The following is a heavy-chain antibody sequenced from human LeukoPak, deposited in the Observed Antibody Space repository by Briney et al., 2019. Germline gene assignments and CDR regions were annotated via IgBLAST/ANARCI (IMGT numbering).Heavy chain of an antibody. CDR3: AKDEDTLGYTISGY. CDR2: ISYDGSNK. D-gene: IGHD5-12*01. CDR1: GFTFNRFG. J-gene: IGHJ4*02. V-gene: IGHV3-30*18. Sequence: GGSPRLSCAASGFTFNRFGVHWVRQAPGKGLEGVAVISYDGSNKYYADSVKGRVTISRDNSKNTLYLQMNSLRAEDTAVYYCAKDEDTLGYTISGYWGQGTLVTVSS.